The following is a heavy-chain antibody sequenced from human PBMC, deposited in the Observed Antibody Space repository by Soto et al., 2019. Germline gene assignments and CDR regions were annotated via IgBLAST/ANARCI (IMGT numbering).Heavy chain of an antibody. CDR1: GYTFTSYA. D-gene: IGHD6-6*01. CDR2: INAGNGNT. J-gene: IGHJ6*02. CDR3: ARDGGRIAARRVLYYYGMDV. V-gene: IGHV1-3*01. Sequence: VSVKVSCKASGYTFTSYAMHWVRQAPGQRLEWMGWINAGNGNTKYSQKFQGRVTITRDTSASTAYMELSSLRSEDTAVYYCARDGGRIAARRVLYYYGMDVWGQGTTVTVSS.